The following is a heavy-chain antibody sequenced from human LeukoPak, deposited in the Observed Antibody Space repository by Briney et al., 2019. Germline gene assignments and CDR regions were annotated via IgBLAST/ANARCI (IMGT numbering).Heavy chain of an antibody. D-gene: IGHD4-17*01. CDR1: GFTFSIYS. CDR3: TTSIGALDH. V-gene: IGHV3-48*04. J-gene: IGHJ4*02. Sequence: GGSLRLSCAASGFTFSIYSMNWVRLAPGKGLEWLSYITGSSDTIYYADSVKGRFTISRDNAKNSLYLQMNSLRVEDTAVYYCTTSIGALDHWGQGTLVTVSS. CDR2: ITGSSDTI.